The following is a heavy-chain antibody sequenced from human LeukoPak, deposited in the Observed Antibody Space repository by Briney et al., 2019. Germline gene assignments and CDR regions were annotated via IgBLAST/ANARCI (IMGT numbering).Heavy chain of an antibody. D-gene: IGHD6-13*01. CDR1: GGSISSGNYY. Sequence: SETLSLTCTVSGGSISSGNYYWSWIRKPAGKGLEWIGRIYTSGSTNYNPSLKSRVTISVDTSKNQFSLKLSSVTAADTAVYYCARERRGSSWYDAFDIWGQGTMVTVSS. CDR3: ARERRGSSWYDAFDI. CDR2: IYTSGST. J-gene: IGHJ3*02. V-gene: IGHV4-61*02.